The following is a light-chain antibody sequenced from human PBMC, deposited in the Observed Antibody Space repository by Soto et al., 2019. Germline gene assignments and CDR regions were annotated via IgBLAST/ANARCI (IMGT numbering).Light chain of an antibody. CDR3: QSYDSSLTGSKV. J-gene: IGLJ1*01. CDR2: GNS. V-gene: IGLV1-40*01. Sequence: QSVLAQPPSVSFAPGQRVTISCTGSSSNIGAGFDVHWYQQLPGTAPKLLIYGNSNRPSGVPDRFSGSRSGTSASLAITGLQAEDEADYYCQSYDSSLTGSKVFGSGTKVTVL. CDR1: SSNIGAGFD.